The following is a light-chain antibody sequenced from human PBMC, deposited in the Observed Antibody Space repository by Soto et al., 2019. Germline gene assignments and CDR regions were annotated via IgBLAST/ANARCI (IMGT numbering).Light chain of an antibody. CDR3: QQYNDWPLT. V-gene: IGKV3-15*01. Sequence: DIVMTQSPVTLSVSPGERATLSFRASQSGSSNLAWYQPKPGQAPILLISGAFTSATGIPVRFSGTGSGTEFTLTISSLQSEDFALYYCQQYNDWPLTFGQGTKVDI. CDR1: QSGSSN. CDR2: GAF. J-gene: IGKJ1*01.